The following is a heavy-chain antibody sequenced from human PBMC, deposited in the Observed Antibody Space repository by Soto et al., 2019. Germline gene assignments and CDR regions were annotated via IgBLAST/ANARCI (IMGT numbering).Heavy chain of an antibody. CDR3: ARGDDFWSPYFDY. CDR2: IYHSGST. CDR1: GGSISSGGYS. Sequence: PSETLSLTCAVSGGSISSGGYSWSWIRQPPGKGLEWIGYIYHSGSTYYNPSLKSRVTISVDRSKNQFSLKLSSVTAADTAVYYCARGDDFWSPYFDYWGQGTLVTVSS. D-gene: IGHD3-3*01. V-gene: IGHV4-30-2*01. J-gene: IGHJ4*02.